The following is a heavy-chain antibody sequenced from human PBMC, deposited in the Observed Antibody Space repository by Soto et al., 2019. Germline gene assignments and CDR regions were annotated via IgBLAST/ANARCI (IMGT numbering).Heavy chain of an antibody. CDR3: ARAGGYFIPGIDY. J-gene: IGHJ4*02. CDR1: GGSISSGGYY. V-gene: IGHV4-31*03. D-gene: IGHD3-9*01. Sequence: QVQLQESGPGLVKPSQTLSLTCTVSGGSISSGGYYWSWIRQHPGKGLEWIGYIYYSGSTYYNPSLKSRVTISVHTSKNQFSLKLSSVTAADTAVYYCARAGGYFIPGIDYWGQGTLVTVSS. CDR2: IYYSGST.